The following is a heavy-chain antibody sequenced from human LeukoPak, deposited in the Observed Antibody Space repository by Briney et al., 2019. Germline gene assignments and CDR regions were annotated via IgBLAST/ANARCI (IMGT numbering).Heavy chain of an antibody. CDR2: INHSGGT. J-gene: IGHJ4*02. V-gene: IGHV4-34*01. CDR1: GGSFSGYY. Sequence: SETLSLTCAVYGGSFSGYYWSWIRQPPGKGLEWVGEINHSGGTNYNPSLKSRVTISVDTSKNQFSLKLSSVTAADTAVYYCARAMYGDYVNFDYWGQGTLVTVSS. D-gene: IGHD4-17*01. CDR3: ARAMYGDYVNFDY.